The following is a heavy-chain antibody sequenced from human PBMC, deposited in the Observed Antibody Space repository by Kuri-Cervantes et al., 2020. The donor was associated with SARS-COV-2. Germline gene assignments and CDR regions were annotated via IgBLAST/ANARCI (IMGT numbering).Heavy chain of an antibody. CDR1: GLSFSNYA. V-gene: IGHV3-23*01. J-gene: IGHJ5*02. CDR3: AKGGSILATINRWASS. Sequence: LKISCAASGLSFSNYAMSWVRQAPGKGLEWVSSISGSGDDTHYADSVKGRFTISRDNSKNTLYLQMNSLRAEDTAVYYCAKGGSILATINRWASSWGQGTLVTVSS. CDR2: ISGSGDDT. D-gene: IGHD5-12*01.